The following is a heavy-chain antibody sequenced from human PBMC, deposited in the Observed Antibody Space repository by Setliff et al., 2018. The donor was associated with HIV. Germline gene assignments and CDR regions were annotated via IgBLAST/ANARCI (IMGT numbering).Heavy chain of an antibody. J-gene: IGHJ4*02. CDR2: IIPVGGTT. D-gene: IGHD1-1*01. CDR3: ATGLSSTDPSSNS. V-gene: IGHV1-69*08. Sequence: GASVKVSCKTSGGIISWVRQAPGQGLEWIGRIIPVGGTTNYAQKFQGRVTITADKSTSTVYIELSSLRSDDTAVYYCATGLSSTDPSSNSWGQGTPVTVSS. CDR1: GGI.